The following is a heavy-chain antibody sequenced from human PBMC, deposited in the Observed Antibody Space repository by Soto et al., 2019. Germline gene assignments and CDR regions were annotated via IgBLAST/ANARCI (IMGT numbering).Heavy chain of an antibody. Sequence: SETLSLTCTVSGGSISSGGYYWSWIRQHPGKGLEWIGYIYYSGSTYYNPSLKSRVTISVDTSKNQFSLKLSSVTAADTAVYYCGYGSGSYYYYYMDVSGKGTTVTISS. V-gene: IGHV4-31*03. D-gene: IGHD3-10*01. CDR2: IYYSGST. J-gene: IGHJ6*03. CDR3: GYGSGSYYYYYMDV. CDR1: GGSISSGGYY.